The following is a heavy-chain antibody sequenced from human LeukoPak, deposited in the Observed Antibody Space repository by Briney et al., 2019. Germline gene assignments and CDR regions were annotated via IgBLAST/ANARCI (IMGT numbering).Heavy chain of an antibody. CDR1: GFTFSNYG. CDR3: ARDIGDGYNKAY. J-gene: IGHJ4*02. Sequence: GGSLRLSCAASGFTFSNYGLSWVRQAPGKGLEWVSSISSSSSYIYYADSVKGRFTISRDNAKNSLYLQMNSLRAEDTAVYYCARDIGDGYNKAYWGQGTLVTVSS. D-gene: IGHD5-24*01. V-gene: IGHV3-21*01. CDR2: ISSSSSYI.